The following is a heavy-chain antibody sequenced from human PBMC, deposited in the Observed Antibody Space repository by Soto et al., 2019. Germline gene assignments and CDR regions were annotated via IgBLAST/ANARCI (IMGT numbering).Heavy chain of an antibody. Sequence: SETLSLTCTVSGGSISSGGYYWTWIRQPPGKGLEWIGYIYYSGSTNYNPSLKSRVTISVDTSKNQFSLKLSSVTAADTAVYYCASTRGITGTLPDDYWGQGTLVTVSS. CDR3: ASTRGITGTLPDDY. D-gene: IGHD1-20*01. J-gene: IGHJ4*02. V-gene: IGHV4-61*08. CDR1: GGSISSGGYY. CDR2: IYYSGST.